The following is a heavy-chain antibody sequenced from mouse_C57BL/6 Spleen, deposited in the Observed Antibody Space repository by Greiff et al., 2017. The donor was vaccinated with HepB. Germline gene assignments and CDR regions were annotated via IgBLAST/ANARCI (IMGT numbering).Heavy chain of an antibody. Sequence: EVKLMESGGGLVKPGGSLKLSCAASGFTFSSYAMSWVRQTPEKRLEWVATISDGGSYTYYPDNVKGRFTISRDNAKNNLYLQMSHLKSEDTAMYYCARENWDEAMDYWGQGTSVTVSS. J-gene: IGHJ4*01. D-gene: IGHD4-1*01. V-gene: IGHV5-4*01. CDR2: ISDGGSYT. CDR1: GFTFSSYA. CDR3: ARENWDEAMDY.